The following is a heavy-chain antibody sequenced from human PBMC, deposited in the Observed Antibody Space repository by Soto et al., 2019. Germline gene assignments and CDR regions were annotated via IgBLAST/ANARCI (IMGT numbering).Heavy chain of an antibody. J-gene: IGHJ4*02. CDR1: GFTFSSYS. Sequence: GGSLRLSCAASGFTFSSYSMNWVRQAPGKGLEWVSSISSSSSYIYYADSVKGRFTISRDNAKNSLYLQMNSLRAEDTAVHYCARGPHLGYCSSTSCYAPFDYWGQGTLVTVSS. D-gene: IGHD2-2*01. V-gene: IGHV3-21*01. CDR3: ARGPHLGYCSSTSCYAPFDY. CDR2: ISSSSSYI.